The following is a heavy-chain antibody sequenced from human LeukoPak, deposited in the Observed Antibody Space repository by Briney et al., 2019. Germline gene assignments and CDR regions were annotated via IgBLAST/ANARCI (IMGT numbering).Heavy chain of an antibody. D-gene: IGHD2-15*01. V-gene: IGHV3-30*04. J-gene: IGHJ6*03. Sequence: GGSLRLSCAASGFGFSNYAMNWVRLAPGKGLEWVSLISNDGSYKYYADSVKGRFTISRDNSKNTVYLQMNSLRADDTALYYCARASGYWLFYYYHMDVWGKGTTVTISS. CDR1: GFGFSNYA. CDR3: ARASGYWLFYYYHMDV. CDR2: ISNDGSYK.